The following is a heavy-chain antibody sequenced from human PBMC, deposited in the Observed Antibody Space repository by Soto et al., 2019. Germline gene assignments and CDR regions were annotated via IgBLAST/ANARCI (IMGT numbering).Heavy chain of an antibody. D-gene: IGHD3-22*01. V-gene: IGHV4-38-2*01. CDR1: GYSISSGYY. Sequence: PSETLSLTCAVSGYSISSGYYWGWIRQPPGKGLEWIGSIYHSGSTYYNPSLKSRVTISVDTSKDQFSLKLSSVTAADTAVYYWAGDSSARDYGMDVWGQGTTVTVSS. CDR2: IYHSGST. CDR3: AGDSSARDYGMDV. J-gene: IGHJ6*02.